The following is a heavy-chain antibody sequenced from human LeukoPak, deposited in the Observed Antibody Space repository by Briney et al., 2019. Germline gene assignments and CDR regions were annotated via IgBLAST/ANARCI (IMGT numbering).Heavy chain of an antibody. J-gene: IGHJ4*02. D-gene: IGHD3-22*01. V-gene: IGHV3-23*01. CDR1: GFTFSSYA. Sequence: GGSLRLSCAASGFTFSSYAMSWVRQAPGKGLEWVSAISGSGGSTYYADSVKGRFTISRDNSKNTLYLQMNSLRAEDTAVYYCAKDRKYDTSGSQGFDYWGQGTLVTVSS. CDR3: AKDRKYDTSGSQGFDY. CDR2: ISGSGGST.